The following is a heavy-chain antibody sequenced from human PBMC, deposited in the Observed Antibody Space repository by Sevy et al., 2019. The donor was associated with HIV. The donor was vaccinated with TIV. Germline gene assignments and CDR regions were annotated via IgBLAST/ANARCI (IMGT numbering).Heavy chain of an antibody. J-gene: IGHJ6*02. CDR3: ARDFSSPTAGTWYYGMDV. D-gene: IGHD6-13*01. V-gene: IGHV3-33*01. CDR1: GFTFSSYG. Sequence: GGSLRLSCAASGFTFSSYGMHWVRQAPGKGLEWVAVIWHDGSNKYYADSVKGRFTISRDNSKNTLYLQMNSLRAEDTAVYYCARDFSSPTAGTWYYGMDVWGQGTTVTVSS. CDR2: IWHDGSNK.